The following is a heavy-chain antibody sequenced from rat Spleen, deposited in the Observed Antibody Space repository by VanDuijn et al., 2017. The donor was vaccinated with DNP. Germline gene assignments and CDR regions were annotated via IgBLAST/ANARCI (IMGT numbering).Heavy chain of an antibody. V-gene: IGHV2-43*01. D-gene: IGHD3-8*01. CDR1: GFSLTTNG. CDR3: AGVPNTYYVMDA. CDR2: IWTGGTT. J-gene: IGHJ4*01. Sequence: QVQLKESGPGLVQPSQTLSLTCTVSGFSLTTNGISWVRQPPGKGLEWMGIIWTGGTTAYNSLLKSRLSITRDTSKSQVFLKMNSLQTADTATYYCAGVPNTYYVMDAWGQGASVTVSS.